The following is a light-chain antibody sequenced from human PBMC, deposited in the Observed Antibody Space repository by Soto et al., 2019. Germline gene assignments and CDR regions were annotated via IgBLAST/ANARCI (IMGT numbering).Light chain of an antibody. V-gene: IGKV3-11*01. Sequence: EIVLTQSPATLSLSPGERATLSCRASQSVSSYLAWYQQKPGQAPRLLIYDASNSATGIPVRFSGSGSGTDFTLPISRIVPEDVAVSYCQQRSNWPPITFGQGTRLEIK. J-gene: IGKJ5*01. CDR3: QQRSNWPPIT. CDR2: DAS. CDR1: QSVSSY.